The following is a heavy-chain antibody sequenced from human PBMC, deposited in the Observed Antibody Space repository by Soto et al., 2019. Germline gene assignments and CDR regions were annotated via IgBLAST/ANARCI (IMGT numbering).Heavy chain of an antibody. V-gene: IGHV3-23*01. Sequence: EVQLLESGGGLVQPGGSLRLSCAASGFTFSSYAMSWVRQAPGKGLEWVSAISGSGGSTYYADSVKGRFTISRDNSKNTLYLQMNSLRAEDTDVYYCAKALRYYYDSSGYYYGYWGQGTLVTVSS. D-gene: IGHD3-22*01. CDR2: ISGSGGST. CDR3: AKALRYYYDSSGYYYGY. J-gene: IGHJ4*02. CDR1: GFTFSSYA.